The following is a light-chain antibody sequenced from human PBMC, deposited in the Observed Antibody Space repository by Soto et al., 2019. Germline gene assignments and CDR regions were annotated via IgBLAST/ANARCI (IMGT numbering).Light chain of an antibody. CDR2: DVT. CDR3: GLYTLRGTVI. V-gene: IGLV2-18*01. Sequence: QSALTQPPSVSGSPGHSVTISCTGTSEVGSYSRVSWYQQSPGTSPKLLIYDVTKRPLGVSDRFSGSKSGNTASLIISGLHTDDEADYYCGLYTLRGTVILGGGTKLTVL. J-gene: IGLJ2*01. CDR1: SEVGSYSR.